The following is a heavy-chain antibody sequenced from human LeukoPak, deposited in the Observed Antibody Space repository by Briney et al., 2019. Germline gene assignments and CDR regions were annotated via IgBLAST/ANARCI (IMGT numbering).Heavy chain of an antibody. D-gene: IGHD2-2*01. V-gene: IGHV3-21*01. Sequence: GGSLRLSCTVSGFTFSTYSMDWVRQAPGKGLEWVSSISSSSSYIYYADSVKGRFTISRDNSKNTLYLQMNSLRAEDTAVYYCARDYQVPGYFDYWGQGTLVTVSS. CDR1: GFTFSTYS. CDR2: ISSSSSYI. J-gene: IGHJ4*02. CDR3: ARDYQVPGYFDY.